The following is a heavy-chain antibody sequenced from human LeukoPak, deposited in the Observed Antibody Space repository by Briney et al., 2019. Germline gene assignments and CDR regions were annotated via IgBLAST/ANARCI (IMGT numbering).Heavy chain of an antibody. Sequence: SETLSLTCTVSGHSISSGYYWGWIRQPPGKGLEWIGSIYHSGSTYYNPSLKSRVTISVDTSKNQFSLKLSSVTAADTAVYYCARATAGTTLFEGIDYWGQGTLVTVSS. CDR2: IYHSGST. CDR1: GHSISSGYY. V-gene: IGHV4-38-2*02. CDR3: ARATAGTTLFEGIDY. D-gene: IGHD1-1*01. J-gene: IGHJ4*02.